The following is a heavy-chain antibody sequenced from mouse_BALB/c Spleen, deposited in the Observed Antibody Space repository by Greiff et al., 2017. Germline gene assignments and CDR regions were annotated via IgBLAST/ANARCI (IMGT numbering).Heavy chain of an antibody. CDR2: INPYNGDT. CDR3: ARDGTGFDY. Sequence: VQLKESGPELVKPGASVKISCKASGYSFTGYFMNWVMQSHGKSLEWIGRINPYNGDTFYNQKFKGKATLTVDKSSSTAHMELRSLASEDSAVYYCARDGTGFDYWGQGTTLTVSS. CDR1: GYSFTGYF. D-gene: IGHD2-1*01. V-gene: IGHV1-20*02. J-gene: IGHJ2*01.